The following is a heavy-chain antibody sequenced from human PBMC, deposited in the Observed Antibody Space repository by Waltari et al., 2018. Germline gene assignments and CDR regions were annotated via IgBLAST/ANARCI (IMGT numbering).Heavy chain of an antibody. CDR2: ISGSGGST. Sequence: VQLLESGGGLLQPGGSLRPSCAASGFTFISYSMCCVSQPPGKGLEWVLAISGSGGSTYYADSVKGRFTMSRDNSKNKLYLEMNSLRAEDKGVYGWAKDTGDTARGTWFDYWGQGTLVTVSS. D-gene: IGHD5-18*01. J-gene: IGHJ4*02. CDR1: GFTFISYS. CDR3: AKDTGDTARGTWFDY. V-gene: IGHV3-23*01.